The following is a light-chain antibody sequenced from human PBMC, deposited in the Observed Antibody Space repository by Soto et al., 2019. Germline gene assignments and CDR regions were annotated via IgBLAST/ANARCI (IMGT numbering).Light chain of an antibody. CDR1: SSDVGGYNY. V-gene: IGLV2-14*04. CDR3: SSYTSSSTYV. CDR2: DVS. Sequence: SCTGTSSDVGGYNYVSWYQQHPGKAPKLMIYDVSNRPSGVSKRFSGSKSGNTASLTISGLQAEDEADYYCSSYTSSSTYVFGTGTKLTVL. J-gene: IGLJ1*01.